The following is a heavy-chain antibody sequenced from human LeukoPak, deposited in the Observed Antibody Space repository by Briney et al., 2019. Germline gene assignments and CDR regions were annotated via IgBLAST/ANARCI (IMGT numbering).Heavy chain of an antibody. D-gene: IGHD3-22*01. V-gene: IGHV3-7*01. J-gene: IGHJ4*02. Sequence: PGGSLRLSRAASGFTFSNYWMSWVRQAPGKGLEWVANIKQDESEKFYVDSVKGRFSISRDNAGNSLYLQMNSLRAEDTAVYYCARDNYDSSTPYYFDYWGQGTLVTVSS. CDR3: ARDNYDSSTPYYFDY. CDR2: IKQDESEK. CDR1: GFTFSNYW.